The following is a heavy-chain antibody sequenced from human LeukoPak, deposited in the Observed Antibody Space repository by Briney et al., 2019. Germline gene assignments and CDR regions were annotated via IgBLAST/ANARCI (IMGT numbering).Heavy chain of an antibody. J-gene: IGHJ4*02. CDR2: TSGSGGST. D-gene: IGHD3-3*01. Sequence: GGSLRLSCAASGFTFSSYAMSWVRQAPGKGLGWVSATSGSGGSTYYADSVKGRFTISRDNSKNTLYLQMNSLRAEDTAVYYCAKQRRFLEWYDYWGQGTLVTVSS. CDR3: AKQRRFLEWYDY. CDR1: GFTFSSYA. V-gene: IGHV3-23*01.